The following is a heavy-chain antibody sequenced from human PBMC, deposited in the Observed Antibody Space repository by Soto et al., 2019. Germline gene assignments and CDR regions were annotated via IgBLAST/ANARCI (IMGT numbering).Heavy chain of an antibody. V-gene: IGHV1-69*01. J-gene: IGHJ4*02. CDR3: ARDVVRSTAGDS. CDR2: IIPIFTRT. D-gene: IGHD2-15*01. Sequence: QLQLVQSGTEVKEPGSSVKVSCTASGGTFSTSSFVWVRQGPGQGLEWMGGIIPIFTRTNFAQKFQGRVTFSADESTRTTYMELRSLTSEDTAIYYGARDVVRSTAGDSWGQGTLVTVSS. CDR1: GGTFSTSS.